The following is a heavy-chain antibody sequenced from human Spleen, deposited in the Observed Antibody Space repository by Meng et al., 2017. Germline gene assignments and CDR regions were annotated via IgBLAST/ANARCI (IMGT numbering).Heavy chain of an antibody. CDR2: TSHDGSDK. CDR1: GFTFSNYG. D-gene: IGHD6-13*01. CDR3: ARDEDISAAGKLFGDY. Sequence: GGSLRLSCAASGFTFSNYGMHWVRQAPGKGLEWVAVTSHDGSDKYYADSVRGRFTISRDNSKNTVYLQLNSLRAEDTAVYYCARDEDISAAGKLFGDYWGQGTLVTVSS. V-gene: IGHV3-30*03. J-gene: IGHJ4*02.